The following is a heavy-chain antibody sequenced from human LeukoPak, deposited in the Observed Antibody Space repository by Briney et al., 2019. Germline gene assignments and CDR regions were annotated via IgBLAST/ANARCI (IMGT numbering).Heavy chain of an antibody. D-gene: IGHD6-13*01. Sequence: SETLSLTCAVYGGSFSGYYWSWIRQPPGKGLEWIGEINHSGSTNYNPSLKSRVTISVDTSKNQFSLKLSSVTAADTAVYYCARDRQQLGNYYYYYMDVWGKGTTVTVSS. J-gene: IGHJ6*03. V-gene: IGHV4-34*01. CDR2: INHSGST. CDR3: ARDRQQLGNYYYYYMDV. CDR1: GGSFSGYY.